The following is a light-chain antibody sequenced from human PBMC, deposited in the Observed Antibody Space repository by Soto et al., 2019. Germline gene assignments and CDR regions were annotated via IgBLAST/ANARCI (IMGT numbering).Light chain of an antibody. V-gene: IGKV1-39*01. Sequence: DIQMTQSPSSLSASVGDRVTITCRASQNIRNYLNWYQQESGKAPKLLIYAASSLQSGVPSRFSGSGSGTDFTLTISDLQPEDFATYYCQQSYSTPTWTFGQGTKVEIK. CDR2: AAS. CDR3: QQSYSTPTWT. CDR1: QNIRNY. J-gene: IGKJ1*01.